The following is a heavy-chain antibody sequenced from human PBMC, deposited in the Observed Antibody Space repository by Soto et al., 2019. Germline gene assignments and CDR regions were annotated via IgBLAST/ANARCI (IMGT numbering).Heavy chain of an antibody. CDR3: ASAGTYYFDY. CDR2: ISSSSSYI. D-gene: IGHD1-26*01. CDR1: GFTFSSYS. Sequence: PGGSLRLSCAASGFTFSSYSMNWVRQAPGKGLEWVSSISSSSSYIYYADSVKGRFTVSRDNAKNSLYLQMNSLRAEDTAVYYCASAGTYYFDYWGQGTLVTVSS. J-gene: IGHJ4*02. V-gene: IGHV3-21*01.